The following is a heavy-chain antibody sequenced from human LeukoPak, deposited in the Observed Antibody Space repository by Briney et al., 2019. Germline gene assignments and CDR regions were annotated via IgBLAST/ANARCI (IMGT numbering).Heavy chain of an antibody. CDR1: GFTFSSYG. Sequence: PGGSLRLSCAASGFTFSSYGMHWVRQAPGKGLEWVAVISYDGSNKYYADSVKGRFTISRDNSKNTLYLQMNSLRAEDTAVYYCAKDFISIAAAGTVDYCGQGTLVTVSS. D-gene: IGHD6-13*01. CDR3: AKDFISIAAAGTVDY. CDR2: ISYDGSNK. J-gene: IGHJ4*02. V-gene: IGHV3-30*18.